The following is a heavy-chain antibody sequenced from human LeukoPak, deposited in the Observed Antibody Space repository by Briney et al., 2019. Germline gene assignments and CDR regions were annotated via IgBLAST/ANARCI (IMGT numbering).Heavy chain of an antibody. CDR1: GFTFSNYW. Sequence: PGGSLRLSCAASGFTFSNYWMHWVRQAPGKGLVWVSRINSDGINTSYADSVKGRFTISRDNAKNSLYLQMNSLRAEDTAVYYCGRGGAMVINYWGQGTLVTVSS. V-gene: IGHV3-74*01. CDR2: INSDGINT. D-gene: IGHD5-18*01. J-gene: IGHJ4*02. CDR3: GRGGAMVINY.